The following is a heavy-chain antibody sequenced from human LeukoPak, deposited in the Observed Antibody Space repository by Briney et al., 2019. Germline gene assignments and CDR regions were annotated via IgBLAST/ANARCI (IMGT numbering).Heavy chain of an antibody. V-gene: IGHV5-51*01. Sequence: GESLKISCKASGYSFSSYWIGWVRQMPGKGLEWMGIIYPGDSDTRYSPSFQGQVTISADRSISTAYLQWSSLKASDTAMYYCARQGPQIVGATTWHYGMDVWGQGTTVTVSS. D-gene: IGHD1-26*01. J-gene: IGHJ6*02. CDR2: IYPGDSDT. CDR1: GYSFSSYW. CDR3: ARQGPQIVGATTWHYGMDV.